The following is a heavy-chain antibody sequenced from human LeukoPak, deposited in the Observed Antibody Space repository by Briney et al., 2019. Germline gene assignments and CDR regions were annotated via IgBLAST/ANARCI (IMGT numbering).Heavy chain of an antibody. V-gene: IGHV1-18*01. Sequence: GASVKVSFTSSGYTFTSYGISWERQAPGQGLEWMGWISAYNGNTNYAQKLQGRVTMTTDTSTSTAYMELRSLRSDDTAVYYCARGRPTILGLVNPVDYRGRGTLVTVSS. D-gene: IGHD3-3*01. CDR3: ARGRPTILGLVNPVDY. CDR1: GYTFTSYG. CDR2: ISAYNGNT. J-gene: IGHJ4*02.